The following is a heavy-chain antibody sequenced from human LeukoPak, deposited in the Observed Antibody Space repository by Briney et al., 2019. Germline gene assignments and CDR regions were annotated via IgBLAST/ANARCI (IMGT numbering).Heavy chain of an antibody. CDR1: GGSVSSGSYY. CDR3: ASHFGSGFDS. J-gene: IGHJ4*02. D-gene: IGHD3-10*01. CDR2: VFYTGST. V-gene: IGHV4-61*01. Sequence: SETLSLTCTVSGGSVSSGSYYWSWIRQPPGKGLEWIGYVFYTGSTNFDPSLKSRVTMSTNTSKNQFSLKLTSATAADTAVYYCASHFGSGFDSWGQGTLVTVSS.